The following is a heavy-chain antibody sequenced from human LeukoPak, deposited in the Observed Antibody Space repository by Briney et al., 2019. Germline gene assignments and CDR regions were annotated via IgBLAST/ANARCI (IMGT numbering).Heavy chain of an antibody. J-gene: IGHJ4*02. CDR1: GFIFSNYG. V-gene: IGHV3-30*18. D-gene: IGHD3-22*01. CDR2: ISNDGRNK. Sequence: GGSLRLSCAASGFIFSNYGMHWVRQAPGKGLEWVAVISNDGRNKYYVGSVKGRFTISRDNFKNTLYLQMNSLRAEDMAVYYCAKEGSGYYRYYFNYWGQGTLVTVSS. CDR3: AKEGSGYYRYYFNY.